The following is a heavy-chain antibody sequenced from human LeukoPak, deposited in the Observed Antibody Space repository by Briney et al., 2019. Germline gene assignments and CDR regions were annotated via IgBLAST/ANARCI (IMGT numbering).Heavy chain of an antibody. J-gene: IGHJ4*02. CDR1: GFTFSDYY. CDR2: ISSTSIYT. D-gene: IGHD5-12*01. CDR3: ANGEFQGYSGHDLAFDY. V-gene: IGHV3-11*06. Sequence: GGSLRLSCAASGFTFSDYYMSWIRQAPGKGLEWVSDISSTSIYTNYADSVKGRFTISRDNSKNTLYLQMNSLRAEDTAVYYCANGEFQGYSGHDLAFDYWGQGTLVTVSS.